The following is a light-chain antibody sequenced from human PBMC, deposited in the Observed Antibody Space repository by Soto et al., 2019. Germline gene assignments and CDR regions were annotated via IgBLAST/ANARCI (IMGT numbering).Light chain of an antibody. CDR2: GNS. CDR3: QPYDSSLSGVV. J-gene: IGLJ2*01. V-gene: IGLV1-40*01. CDR1: SSNIGAGYD. Sequence: QAVVTQPPSVSGAPGQRVTISCTRSSSNIGAGYDVHWYQQLPGTAPKLLIYGNSNRPSGVPDRFSGSKSGTSASLAITGLQAEDEADYYCQPYDSSLSGVVFGGGTKLTVL.